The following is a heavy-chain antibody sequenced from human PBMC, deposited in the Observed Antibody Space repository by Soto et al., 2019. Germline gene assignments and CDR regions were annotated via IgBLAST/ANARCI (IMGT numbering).Heavy chain of an antibody. CDR1: GGTFSSYA. Sequence: QVQLVQSGAEVKKPGSSVKVSCKASGGTFSSYAISWVRQAPGQGLEWMGGIIPIFGTANYAQKFQGRVTITADESTSTAYMELSRLRSEDTAVYYCARLFYDFWSGYYFGGMDVWGQGTTVTVSS. V-gene: IGHV1-69*01. J-gene: IGHJ6*02. CDR2: IIPIFGTA. CDR3: ARLFYDFWSGYYFGGMDV. D-gene: IGHD3-3*01.